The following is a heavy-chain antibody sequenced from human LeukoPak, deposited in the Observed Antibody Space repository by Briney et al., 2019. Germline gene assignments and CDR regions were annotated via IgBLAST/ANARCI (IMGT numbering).Heavy chain of an antibody. J-gene: IGHJ3*02. V-gene: IGHV1-18*01. CDR2: ISAYNGNT. D-gene: IGHD2-2*01. CDR3: ARAQTCSSTICYVWGNVFDI. Sequence: ASVKVSCKTSGYTFTNYGISWVRQAPGQGLEWMGWISAYNGNTNYAQKLQGRVTMTTDTSTSTAYLELRSLTSDDTAVYYCARAQTCSSTICYVWGNVFDIWGQGTMVTVSS. CDR1: GYTFTNYG.